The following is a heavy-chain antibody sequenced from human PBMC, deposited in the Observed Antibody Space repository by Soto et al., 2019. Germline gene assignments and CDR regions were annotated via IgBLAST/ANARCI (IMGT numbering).Heavy chain of an antibody. D-gene: IGHD1-7*01. CDR3: GRGRSGELVVSY. CDR1: GYTFTGHY. J-gene: IGHJ4*02. Sequence: QVQLVQSGAEVKESGASVKVSCKASGYTFTGHYIHWVRQAPGQGFEWVGEIGPKNGDTRYAQKFQGRVAMTKDPSIPTLYRELSTLIPDDAAGYYCGRGRSGELVVSYGGQGTLVT. CDR2: IGPKNGDT. V-gene: IGHV1-2*02.